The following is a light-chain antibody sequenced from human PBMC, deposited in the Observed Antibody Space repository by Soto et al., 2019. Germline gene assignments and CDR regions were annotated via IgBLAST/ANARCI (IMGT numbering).Light chain of an antibody. CDR1: QSVSSSY. V-gene: IGKV3-20*01. Sequence: EIVLTQSPGTLSLSPGERATLSCRASQSVSSSYLAWYQQKPGQAPRLLIYGASSRATGIPDMFSVSGSGTDCSLTISRMEIEDFAVYYCHQYGSSPPWTFGQGTKEEIK. CDR2: GAS. J-gene: IGKJ1*01. CDR3: HQYGSSPPWT.